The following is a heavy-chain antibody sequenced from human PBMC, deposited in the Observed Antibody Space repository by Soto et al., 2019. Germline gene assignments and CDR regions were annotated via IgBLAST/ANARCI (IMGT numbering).Heavy chain of an antibody. CDR1: GGSISSGGYY. CDR3: ARELRFGEDYYGMDV. J-gene: IGHJ6*02. V-gene: IGHV4-31*03. CDR2: IYYSGST. Sequence: QVQLQESGPGLVKPSQTLSLTCTVSGGSISSGGYYWSWIRQHPGKGLEWIGYIYYSGSTYYNPSLPSRVTISVDTSKNQFSLKLSSVTAADTAVYYCARELRFGEDYYGMDVWGQGTTVTVSS. D-gene: IGHD3-10*01.